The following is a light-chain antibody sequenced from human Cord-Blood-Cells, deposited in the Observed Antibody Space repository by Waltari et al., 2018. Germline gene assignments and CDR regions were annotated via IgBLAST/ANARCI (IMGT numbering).Light chain of an antibody. Sequence: SDLPPPASLSASPGQSTPIPCTAPSRDVGGYYYVSWYQQHPGKAPKLMIYEVSNRPSGVSNRFSGSKSGNTASLTISGLQAEDEADYYCSSYTSSSTLVFGTGTKVTVL. CDR1: SRDVGGYYY. V-gene: IGLV2-14*01. CDR2: EVS. J-gene: IGLJ1*01. CDR3: SSYTSSSTLV.